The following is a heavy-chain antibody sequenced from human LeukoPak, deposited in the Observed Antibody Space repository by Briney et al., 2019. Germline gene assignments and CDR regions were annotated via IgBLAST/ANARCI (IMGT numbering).Heavy chain of an antibody. J-gene: IGHJ4*02. Sequence: GGSLRLSCAASGFTFSSSAMSWVRQAPGKGLEWVSAISGSGGSTYYADSVKGRFTISRDNSKNTLYLQMNSLRAEDTAVYYCAKDQEGGGATWGYWGQGTLVTVSS. CDR3: AKDQEGGGATWGY. CDR1: GFTFSSSA. CDR2: ISGSGGST. V-gene: IGHV3-23*01. D-gene: IGHD1-26*01.